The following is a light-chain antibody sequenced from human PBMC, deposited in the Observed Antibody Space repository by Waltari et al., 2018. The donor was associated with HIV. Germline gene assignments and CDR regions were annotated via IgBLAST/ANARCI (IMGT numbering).Light chain of an antibody. Sequence: QSALTQPASVSGSPGQSVTISCTGTTSDFGPYTFASWYQQHPGNVPKVLIYQITSRPSGVPHRFSASRSGNTASLTISGLQAEDEAVYYCSTHTADDTLAFGGGTKLTVL. J-gene: IGLJ3*02. CDR1: TSDFGPYTF. V-gene: IGLV2-14*03. CDR2: QIT. CDR3: STHTADDTLA.